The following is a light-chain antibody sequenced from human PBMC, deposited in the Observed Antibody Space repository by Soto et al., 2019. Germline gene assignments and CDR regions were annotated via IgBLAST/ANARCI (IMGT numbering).Light chain of an antibody. CDR3: QQRSNWPPIT. CDR2: DAS. Sequence: EIVLPQSPGPLSLSPGERATLSCRASQSVSNNYLAWYQQKPGQAPRLLIYDASNRATGIPARFSGSGPGTDFTLTISSLEPEDFAVYYCQQRSNWPPITFGQGTRLEI. CDR1: QSVSNNY. J-gene: IGKJ5*01. V-gene: IGKV3D-11*02.